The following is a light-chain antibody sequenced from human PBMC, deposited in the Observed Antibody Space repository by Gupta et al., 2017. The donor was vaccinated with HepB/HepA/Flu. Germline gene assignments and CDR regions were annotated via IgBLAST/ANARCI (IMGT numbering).Light chain of an antibody. CDR1: QSISSF. V-gene: IGKV1-39*01. CDR2: AAS. J-gene: IGKJ3*01. Sequence: DIQMTQSPSSLSASVGDRVTITCRASQSISSFLNWYQQKPGKAPKLLIYAASSLQSGVPSRFSGSGSGTDFTLTISRLQLEDFATYYCQQSDSTLFTFGHGTKLDIK. CDR3: QQSDSTLFT.